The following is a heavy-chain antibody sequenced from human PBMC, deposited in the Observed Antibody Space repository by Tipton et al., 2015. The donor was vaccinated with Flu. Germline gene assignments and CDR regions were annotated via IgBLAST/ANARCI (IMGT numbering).Heavy chain of an antibody. D-gene: IGHD6-25*01. CDR2: IWHNVRA. J-gene: IGHJ4*02. CDR3: TRSRSAAPYYFDS. Sequence: TLSLTCSVSGYLISSGYIWAWIRQPPGKGLEFIGSIWHNVRAYHNPSLKSRVTISIDTSKNQFSLKLSSVTAADTAVYYCTRSRSAAPYYFDSWGQGTLVTVSS. CDR1: GYLISSGYI. V-gene: IGHV4-38-2*01.